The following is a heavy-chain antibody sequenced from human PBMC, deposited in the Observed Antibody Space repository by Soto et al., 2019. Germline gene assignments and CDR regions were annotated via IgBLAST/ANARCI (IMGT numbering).Heavy chain of an antibody. D-gene: IGHD2-21*01. CDR2: VHHSGST. Sequence: SETLSLTCAVSGYSISSVYHWGLIRQPPGKGLEWLGSVHHSGSTYYNPSLKSRLTISVDKSKNQFSLNLTSVTAADTAVYYCALQERVVAEGMCSDPLGQGTLVTSPQ. J-gene: IGHJ5*02. V-gene: IGHV4-38-2*01. CDR1: GYSISSVYH. CDR3: ALQERVVAEGMCSDP.